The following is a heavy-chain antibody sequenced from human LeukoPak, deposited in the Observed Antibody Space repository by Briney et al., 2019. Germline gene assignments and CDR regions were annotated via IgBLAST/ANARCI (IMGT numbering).Heavy chain of an antibody. CDR1: GFTFSNYG. Sequence: PGGTLRLSCAASGFTFSNYGLSWVRQAPGKGLEWVSGITGSGGSTYYADSVKGRFTISRDNSKNTLYLQMNSLRADDTAVYYCARPSSWKFDYWGQGTLVTVSS. V-gene: IGHV3-23*01. J-gene: IGHJ4*02. CDR3: ARPSSWKFDY. CDR2: ITGSGGST. D-gene: IGHD6-13*01.